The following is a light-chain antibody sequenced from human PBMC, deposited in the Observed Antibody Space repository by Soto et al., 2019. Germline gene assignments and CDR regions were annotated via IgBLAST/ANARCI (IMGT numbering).Light chain of an antibody. V-gene: IGKV1-5*03. Sequence: DIQMTQSPSTLSASVGDRVTITCRASQSISPWLAWYQQKPGTAPKLLIYKASSLESGVPSRFSGSASGTEFTLTISSLQPDDFATYYCQYYGGYSTFGQGTKVDIK. CDR3: QYYGGYST. J-gene: IGKJ1*01. CDR2: KAS. CDR1: QSISPW.